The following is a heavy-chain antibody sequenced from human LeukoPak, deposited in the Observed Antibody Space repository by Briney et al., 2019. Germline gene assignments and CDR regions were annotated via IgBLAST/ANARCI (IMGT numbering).Heavy chain of an antibody. CDR2: IYYSGST. CDR1: GGSISSGTYY. J-gene: IGHJ4*02. CDR3: ARNASDSGTSYFDY. Sequence: SETLSLTCTVSGGSISSGTYYWGWVRQPPGKGLEWIGSIYYSGSTSYNPSLKSRVTISVDTSKNQFSLKLDSVTAADTAVYYCARNASDSGTSYFDYWGPGTLVTVSS. V-gene: IGHV4-39*01. D-gene: IGHD1-26*01.